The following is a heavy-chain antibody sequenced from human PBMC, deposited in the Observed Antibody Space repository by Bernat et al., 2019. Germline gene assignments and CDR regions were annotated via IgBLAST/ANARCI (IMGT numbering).Heavy chain of an antibody. V-gene: IGHV3-23*01. D-gene: IGHD3-10*01. CDR1: GFTFSNYA. CDR3: AKGSGSGSFSELDY. J-gene: IGHJ4*02. CDR2: IRGSGDRT. Sequence: EVQLLESGGDLVQPGGSQRLSCAASGFTFSNYAMSWVRQAPGKGLEWVSGIRGSGDRTYYADSVKGRFTISRDNSKIMLYLQMNSLRAEDTAVYYCAKGSGSGSFSELDYWGRGTLVTVSS.